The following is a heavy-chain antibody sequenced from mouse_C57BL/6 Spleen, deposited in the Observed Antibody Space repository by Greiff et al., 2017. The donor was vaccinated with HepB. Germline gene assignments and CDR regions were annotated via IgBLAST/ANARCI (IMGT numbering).Heavy chain of an antibody. V-gene: IGHV3-1*01. J-gene: IGHJ3*01. Sequence: EVKLVESGPGMVKPSQSLSLTCTVTGYSITSGYDWHWIRHFPGTNLEWMGYISYSGSTNYNPSLKSRISITHDTSKNHFFLKLNSVTTEDTATYYCARGYDYSFAYWGQGTLVTVSA. CDR2: ISYSGST. D-gene: IGHD2-4*01. CDR3: ARGYDYSFAY. CDR1: GYSITSGYD.